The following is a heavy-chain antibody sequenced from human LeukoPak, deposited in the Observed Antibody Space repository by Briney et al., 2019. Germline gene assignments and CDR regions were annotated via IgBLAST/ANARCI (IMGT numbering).Heavy chain of an antibody. V-gene: IGHV3-7*01. CDR3: ASGAGWESGY. D-gene: IGHD1-26*01. CDR2: IDQDGREK. Sequence: GGSLRLSCAVSGSTSSRNFMSWVRQTPEKGLEWVANIDQDGREKNDVDSVKGRFTISRDNAKNSLFLQMSSLRAEDTAIYYCASGAGWESGYWGQGTLVTVSS. CDR1: GSTSSRNF. J-gene: IGHJ4*02.